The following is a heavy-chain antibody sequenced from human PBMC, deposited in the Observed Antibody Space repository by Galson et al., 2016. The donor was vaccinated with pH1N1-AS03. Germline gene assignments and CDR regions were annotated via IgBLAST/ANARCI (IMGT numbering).Heavy chain of an antibody. Sequence: SETLSLTCTVSGGFFGSHSWSWVRHSPGKGLESIGYISSSGSAIYNPPFRSRATISMETSRNQFSLRVNSVTAADTAVYYCARYTYESAAGGYFFDYWGHGTLVTVSS. V-gene: IGHV4-59*11. CDR2: ISSSGSA. D-gene: IGHD5-18*01. CDR3: ARYTYESAAGGYFFDY. CDR1: GGFFGSHS. J-gene: IGHJ4*01.